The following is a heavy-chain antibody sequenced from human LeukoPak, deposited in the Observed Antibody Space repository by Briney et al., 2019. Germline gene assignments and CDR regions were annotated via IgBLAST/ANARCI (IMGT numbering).Heavy chain of an antibody. Sequence: GGSLRLSCAASGFTFEDFGMTWVRQVPGKGLEWVSGINWNGVKTHYADSVKGRFTISRDNAKNTLYLEMNSLRVDDTALYHCARDSGIWFGTRDAFDIWGQGTTVTVST. D-gene: IGHD3-10*01. J-gene: IGHJ3*02. V-gene: IGHV3-20*01. CDR1: GFTFEDFG. CDR2: INWNGVKT. CDR3: ARDSGIWFGTRDAFDI.